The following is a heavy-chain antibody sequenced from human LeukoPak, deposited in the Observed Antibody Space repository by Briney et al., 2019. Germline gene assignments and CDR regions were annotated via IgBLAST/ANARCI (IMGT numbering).Heavy chain of an antibody. J-gene: IGHJ5*02. CDR1: GGSISSSSYY. CDR2: IYYSGSA. V-gene: IGHV4-39*01. CDR3: ARHVDGACGNWFDP. Sequence: SETLSLTCTASGGSISSSSYYWSWIRQPPGKGLEWIGSIYYSGSAYYNPSLKSRVTISVDTSKNQFSLKLSSVTAADTAVYYCARHVDGACGNWFDPWGQGTLVTVSS. D-gene: IGHD4-17*01.